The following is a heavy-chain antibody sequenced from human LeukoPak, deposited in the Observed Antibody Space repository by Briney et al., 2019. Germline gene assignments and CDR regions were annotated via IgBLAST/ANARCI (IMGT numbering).Heavy chain of an antibody. Sequence: ASVKVSCKSSGYTFTSYYMHWVRLAPGQGLEWMGIINPSGGSTSYAQKFQGRVTMTRDTSTSTVYMELSSLRSEDTAVYYCTRRTGCSSTSCYPPDYYYYGMDVRGQGTTVTVSS. CDR1: GYTFTSYY. CDR2: INPSGGST. J-gene: IGHJ6*02. CDR3: TRRTGCSSTSCYPPDYYYYGMDV. V-gene: IGHV1-46*01. D-gene: IGHD2-2*01.